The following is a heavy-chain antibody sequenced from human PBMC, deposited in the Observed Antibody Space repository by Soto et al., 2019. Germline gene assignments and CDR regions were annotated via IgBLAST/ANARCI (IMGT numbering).Heavy chain of an antibody. CDR1: GASMSSYY. D-gene: IGHD2-2*01. J-gene: IGHJ5*02. CDR2: IYSSGGT. V-gene: IGHV4-4*07. Sequence: SETLSLTCSVSGASMSSYYWTWIRQPAGKGLEWIGRIYSSGGTHYNPSLKSRVTISLDTSKNQFSLRLNSVTAADTAVYYCARGQRLSYWFDPWGQGTLVTVSS. CDR3: ARGQRLSYWFDP.